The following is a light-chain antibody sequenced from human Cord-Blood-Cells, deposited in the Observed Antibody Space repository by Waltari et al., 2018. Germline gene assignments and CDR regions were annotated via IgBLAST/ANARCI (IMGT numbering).Light chain of an antibody. Sequence: QSALTQPASVSGPPGPSIPISCTGTSSDVGGYHYVTWYQQPPGKSPKLMIYEVSNRPSGVSNRFSGSKSGNTASLTISGLQAEDEADYYCSSYTSSSTLVFGGGTKLTVL. CDR3: SSYTSSSTLV. CDR1: SSDVGGYHY. J-gene: IGLJ2*01. CDR2: EVS. V-gene: IGLV2-14*01.